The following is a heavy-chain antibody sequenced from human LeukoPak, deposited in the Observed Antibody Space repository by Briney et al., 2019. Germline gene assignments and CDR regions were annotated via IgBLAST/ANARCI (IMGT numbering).Heavy chain of an antibody. CDR3: ARGSWDYYDSSGNDY. CDR2: INSDGSST. V-gene: IGHV3-74*01. J-gene: IGHJ4*02. CDR1: GFTFSSYW. Sequence: GGSLRLSCAASGFTFSSYWMHWVRQAPGKGLVWVSRINSDGSSTIYADSVKGRFTISRDNAKNTLYLQMNSLRAEDTAVYYCARGSWDYYDSSGNDYWGQGTLVTVPS. D-gene: IGHD3-22*01.